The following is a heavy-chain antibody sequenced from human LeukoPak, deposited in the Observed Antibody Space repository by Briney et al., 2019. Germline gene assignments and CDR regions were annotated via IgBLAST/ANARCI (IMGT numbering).Heavy chain of an antibody. D-gene: IGHD3-9*01. CDR3: ARDPITIFSTGSYFDY. CDR1: GFTFSSYE. V-gene: IGHV3-48*03. CDR2: ISSSGSTI. J-gene: IGHJ4*02. Sequence: PGGSLRLSCAASGFTFSSYEMNWVRQAPGEGLEWVSYISSSGSTIYYAGSVKGRFTISRDNAKISLYLQMNSLRAEDTAVYYCARDPITIFSTGSYFDYWGQGTLVTVSS.